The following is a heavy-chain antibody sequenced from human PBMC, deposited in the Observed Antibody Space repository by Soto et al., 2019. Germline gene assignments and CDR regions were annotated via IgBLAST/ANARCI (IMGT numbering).Heavy chain of an antibody. CDR3: ARDGGNGDYFFDH. D-gene: IGHD4-17*01. Sequence: GGSLRLSCAASGFTFSDYYMTWIRQAPGKGLEWVSFISNAGNYIKYADSVKGRFTISRDNAKNSLYLQMTSLRAEDTALYYCARDGGNGDYFFDHWGQGTLVTVSS. J-gene: IGHJ4*02. V-gene: IGHV3-11*06. CDR1: GFTFSDYY. CDR2: ISNAGNYI.